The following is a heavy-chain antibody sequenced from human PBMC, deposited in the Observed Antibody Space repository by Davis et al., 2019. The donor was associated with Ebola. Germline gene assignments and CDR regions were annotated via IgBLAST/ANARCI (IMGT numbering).Heavy chain of an antibody. D-gene: IGHD1-26*01. Sequence: GESLKISCAASGFIFSSYVMSWVRQAPGKGLEWVSTLGTSADTYYADSVKARFTISRDNSKNTLYLQMNGLRVEDTAIYFCVKDTSNIWFDIWGQGTMVTVSS. V-gene: IGHV3-23*01. CDR3: VKDTSNIWFDI. J-gene: IGHJ3*02. CDR1: GFIFSSYV. CDR2: LGTSADT.